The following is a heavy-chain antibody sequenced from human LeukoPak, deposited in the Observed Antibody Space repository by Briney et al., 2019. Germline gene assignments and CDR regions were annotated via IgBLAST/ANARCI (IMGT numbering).Heavy chain of an antibody. CDR1: GGSISSSSYY. D-gene: IGHD3-3*02. J-gene: IGHJ5*02. CDR2: IYYSGST. Sequence: SETLSLTCTVSGGSISSSSYYWGWIRQPPGKGLEWIGSIYYSGSTYYNPSLKSRVTISVDTSKNQFSLKLSSVTAADTAVYYCARQPTRIFGVVILNWFDPWGQGTLVTVSS. CDR3: ARQPTRIFGVVILNWFDP. V-gene: IGHV4-39*01.